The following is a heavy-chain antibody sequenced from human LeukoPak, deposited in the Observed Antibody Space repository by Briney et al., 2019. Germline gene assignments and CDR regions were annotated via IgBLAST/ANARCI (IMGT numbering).Heavy chain of an antibody. CDR3: ARAKRGYSYGYYHYFDY. D-gene: IGHD5-18*01. J-gene: IGHJ4*02. V-gene: IGHV4-4*02. Sequence: PSGTLSLTCAVSGGSISSSNWWSWVRQPPGKGLEWIGEIYHSGSTNYNPSLKSRVTISVDTSKNQFSLKLSSVTAADTAVYYCARAKRGYSYGYYHYFDYWGQGTLVTVSS. CDR1: GGSISSSNW. CDR2: IYHSGST.